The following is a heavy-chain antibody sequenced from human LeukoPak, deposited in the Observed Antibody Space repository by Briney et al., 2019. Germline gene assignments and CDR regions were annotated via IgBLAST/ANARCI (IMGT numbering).Heavy chain of an antibody. V-gene: IGHV4-38-2*02. Sequence: SETLSLTCTVSGYSISSGYYWGWIRQPPGKGLEWIGEINHSGSTNYNPSLKSRVTISVDTSNNQFSLRLSSVTAADTAVYYCARGRTDGGSYSAGLYFDYWGQGTLVTVSS. CDR1: GYSISSGYY. CDR3: ARGRTDGGSYSAGLYFDY. CDR2: INHSGST. J-gene: IGHJ4*02. D-gene: IGHD1-26*01.